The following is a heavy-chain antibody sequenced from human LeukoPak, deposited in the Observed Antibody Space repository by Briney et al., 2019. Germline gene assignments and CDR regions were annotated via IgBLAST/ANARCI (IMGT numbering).Heavy chain of an antibody. D-gene: IGHD6-13*01. V-gene: IGHV1-69*13. J-gene: IGHJ3*02. Sequence: SVKVSCKASGHTFTSHDLSWVRQAPGQGLEWMGGIIPIFGTANYAQKFQGRVTITADESTSTAYMELSSLRSEDTAVYYCARRGLAEADAFDIWGQGTMVTVSS. CDR1: GHTFTSHD. CDR3: ARRGLAEADAFDI. CDR2: IIPIFGTA.